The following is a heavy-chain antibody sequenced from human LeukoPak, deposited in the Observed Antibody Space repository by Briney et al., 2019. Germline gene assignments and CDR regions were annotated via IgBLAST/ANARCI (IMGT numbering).Heavy chain of an antibody. Sequence: SETLSLTCTVSGGSIRSSSYYWGWIRQPPGKGLEWIGSIYYTGSTYHNPSLKSRVTISVDTSKNQFSLKLSSVTAADTAVYSCARVTGKYYYYYYMDVWGKGTTVTVSS. CDR3: ARVTGKYYYYYYMDV. V-gene: IGHV4-39*07. D-gene: IGHD1-20*01. CDR1: GGSIRSSSYY. J-gene: IGHJ6*03. CDR2: IYYTGST.